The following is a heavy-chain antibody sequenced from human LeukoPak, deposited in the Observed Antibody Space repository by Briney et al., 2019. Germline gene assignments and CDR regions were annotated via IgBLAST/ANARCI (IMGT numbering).Heavy chain of an antibody. D-gene: IGHD3-16*02. V-gene: IGHV4-34*01. CDR2: INHSGST. J-gene: IGHJ4*02. CDR3: ARAKYYDYVWGSYRYLYFDY. Sequence: SETLSPTCAVYGGSFSGCYWSWIRQPPGKVLEWIGEINHSGSTNYNPSLKSRVTISVDTSKNQFSLKLSSVTAADTAVYYCARAKYYDYVWGSYRYLYFDYWGQGTLVTVSS. CDR1: GGSFSGCY.